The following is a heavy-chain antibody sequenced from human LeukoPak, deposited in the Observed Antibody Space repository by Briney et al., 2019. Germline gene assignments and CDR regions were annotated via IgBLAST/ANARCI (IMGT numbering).Heavy chain of an antibody. J-gene: IGHJ5*02. Sequence: ASVKVSCKASGYTFTGYYMHWVRQAPGQGLEWMGWINPNSGGTNYAQKFQGRVTMTRDTSISTAYMELSRLRSDDTAVYYCARDPHRATRNWFDPWGQGTLVTVSS. D-gene: IGHD5-12*01. CDR3: ARDPHRATRNWFDP. CDR2: INPNSGGT. V-gene: IGHV1-2*02. CDR1: GYTFTGYY.